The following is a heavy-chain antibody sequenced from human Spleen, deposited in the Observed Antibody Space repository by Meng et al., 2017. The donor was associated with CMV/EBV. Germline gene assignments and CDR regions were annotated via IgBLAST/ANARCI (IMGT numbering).Heavy chain of an antibody. V-gene: IGHV1-2*02. D-gene: IGHD2-2*01. CDR3: ARDYSTKYCSSTSCGYYYYGMDV. J-gene: IGHJ6*02. Sequence: ASVKVSCKASGYTFTGYYMHWVRQAPGQGLEWMGWINPNSGGTNYAQKFQGRVTMTRDTSISTAYMELSRLRSDDTAVYYCARDYSTKYCSSTSCGYYYYGMDVWGQGTTVTVSS. CDR1: GYTFTGYY. CDR2: INPNSGGT.